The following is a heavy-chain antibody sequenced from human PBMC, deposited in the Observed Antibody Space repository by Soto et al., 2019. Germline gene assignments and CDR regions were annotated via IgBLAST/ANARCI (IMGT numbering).Heavy chain of an antibody. V-gene: IGHV3-23*01. J-gene: IGHJ5*02. CDR2: ISGSGGST. D-gene: IGHD6-19*01. CDR1: GFTFSSYA. CDR3: AKDTGDSRGWYPLGGWFDP. Sequence: EVQLLESGGGLVQPGGSLRLSCAASGFTFSSYAMSWVRQAPGKGLEWVSAISGSGGSTYYADSVKGRFTISRDNSKNTLYLQMNSLRAEDTAVYYCAKDTGDSRGWYPLGGWFDPWGQGTLVTVSS.